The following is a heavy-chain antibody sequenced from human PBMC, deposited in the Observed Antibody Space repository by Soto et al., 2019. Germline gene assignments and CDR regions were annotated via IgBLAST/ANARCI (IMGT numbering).Heavy chain of an antibody. V-gene: IGHV4-39*01. Sequence: SGTLDLGWTVSGGSISSSIYYWGWIRQPPGKGLEWIGSIYYSGSTYYNPSLKSRVTISVDTSKNQFSLKLSSVTAADTAVYYCARHTEGTNGYYYYGMDVWGQGTTVTVSS. CDR2: IYYSGST. D-gene: IGHD2-8*01. CDR1: GGSISSSIYY. J-gene: IGHJ6*02. CDR3: ARHTEGTNGYYYYGMDV.